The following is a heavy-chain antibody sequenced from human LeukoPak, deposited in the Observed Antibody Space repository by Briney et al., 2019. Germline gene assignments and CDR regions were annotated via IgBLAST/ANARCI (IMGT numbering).Heavy chain of an antibody. CDR1: GGSISSYY. CDR3: ARQQIVGAFTFDC. CDR2: IYTSGST. D-gene: IGHD1-26*01. V-gene: IGHV4-4*09. Sequence: SETLSLTCTISGGSISSYYWSWIRQPPGKGLEWIGYIYTSGSTNYNPSLKSRVTISVDTSKNQFSLKLSSVTAADTAVYYCARQQIVGAFTFDCWGQGTLVTVSS. J-gene: IGHJ4*02.